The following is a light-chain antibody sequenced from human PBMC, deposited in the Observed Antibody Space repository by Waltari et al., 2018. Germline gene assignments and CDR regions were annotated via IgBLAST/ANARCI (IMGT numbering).Light chain of an antibody. J-gene: IGLJ2*01. Sequence: QSALTQPASVSGSPGQSITLSCTGTRSDIGSSDYVSWYQQHPGKAPKLIIYEVSDRPSGVSYRFSGSKSGNTASLTIFGLQPEDEADYHCTSHTITSTLVFGGGTRLTVL. CDR1: RSDIGSSDY. V-gene: IGLV2-14*01. CDR2: EVS. CDR3: TSHTITSTLV.